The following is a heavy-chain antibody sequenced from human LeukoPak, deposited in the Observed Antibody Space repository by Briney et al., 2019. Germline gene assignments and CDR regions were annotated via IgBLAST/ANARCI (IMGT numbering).Heavy chain of an antibody. J-gene: IGHJ2*01. CDR2: TYYRSKWYN. D-gene: IGHD5-18*01. CDR3: TRAGSYGYYWYFDL. Sequence: SQTLSLTCAISGDSVSGNSATWNRIRQSPSRGLEWLGRTYYRSKWYNDYAVSVKSRITINPDTSKNQFSLQLNSVTPEDTAVYYCTRAGSYGYYWYFDLWGRGTLVTVSS. CDR1: GDSVSGNSAT. V-gene: IGHV6-1*01.